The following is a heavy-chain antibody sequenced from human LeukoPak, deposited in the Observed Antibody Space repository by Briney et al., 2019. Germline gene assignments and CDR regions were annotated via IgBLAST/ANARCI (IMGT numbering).Heavy chain of an antibody. D-gene: IGHD2-2*01. Sequence: RGEPLKISCKGSGYSFTSYWIGWVRQMPGKGLEWMGIIYPGDSDTRYSPSFQGQVTISADKSISTAYLQWSSLKASDTAMYYCALVVPAAMNGHFDYWGQGTLVTVSS. V-gene: IGHV5-51*01. CDR3: ALVVPAAMNGHFDY. CDR1: GYSFTSYW. J-gene: IGHJ4*02. CDR2: IYPGDSDT.